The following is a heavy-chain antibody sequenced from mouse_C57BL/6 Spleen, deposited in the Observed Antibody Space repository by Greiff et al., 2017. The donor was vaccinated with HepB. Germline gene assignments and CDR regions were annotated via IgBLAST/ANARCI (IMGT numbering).Heavy chain of an antibody. CDR3: ARGAYDYDGFAY. V-gene: IGHV1-59*01. CDR1: GYTFTSYW. CDR2: IDPSDSYT. Sequence: QVQLQQPGAELVRPGTSVKLSCKASGYTFTSYWMHWVKQRPGQGLEWIGVIDPSDSYTNYNQKFKGKATLTVDTSSSTAYMQLSSLTSEDSAVYYCARGAYDYDGFAYWGQGTLVTVSA. J-gene: IGHJ3*01. D-gene: IGHD2-4*01.